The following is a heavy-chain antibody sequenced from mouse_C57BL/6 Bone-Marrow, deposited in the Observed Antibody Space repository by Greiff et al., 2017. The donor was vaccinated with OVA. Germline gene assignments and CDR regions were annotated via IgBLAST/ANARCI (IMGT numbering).Heavy chain of an antibody. D-gene: IGHD1-1*01. Sequence: DVKLVESGGGLVQPGGSLKLSCAASGFTFSDYYMYWVRQTPEKRLEWVAYISNGGGSTYYPDTVKGRFTISRDNAKNTLYLQMSRLKSEDTAMYYCARHDNYYGSSYAMDYWGQGTSVTVSS. J-gene: IGHJ4*01. V-gene: IGHV5-12*01. CDR1: GFTFSDYY. CDR2: ISNGGGST. CDR3: ARHDNYYGSSYAMDY.